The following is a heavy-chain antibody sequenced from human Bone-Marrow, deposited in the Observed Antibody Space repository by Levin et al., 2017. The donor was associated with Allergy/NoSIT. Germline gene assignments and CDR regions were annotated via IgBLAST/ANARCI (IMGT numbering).Heavy chain of an antibody. D-gene: IGHD2-8*02. J-gene: IGHJ3*02. CDR2: IHNSSGST. CDR1: GFTFSSYA. CDR3: ARGIIGDVRVAHKEAFDI. Sequence: GGSLRLSCAASGFTFSSYAMSWVRQAPGKGLEWVSSIHNSSGSTHYADSVKGRFTISRDNSKNRLYLQMYSLRAEDTAVYYCARGIIGDVRVAHKEAFDIWGQGTMVSVSS. V-gene: IGHV3-23*05.